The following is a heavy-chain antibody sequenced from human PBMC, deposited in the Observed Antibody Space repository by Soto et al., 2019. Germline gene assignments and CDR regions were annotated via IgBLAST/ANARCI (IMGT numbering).Heavy chain of an antibody. CDR2: VWYDGRHS. V-gene: IGHV3-33*01. D-gene: IGHD1-26*01. CDR1: GFTFSYG. J-gene: IGHJ4*02. CDR3: AREEAPCGTATPPDH. Sequence: QVQLVESGGGVVQPGRSLRLSCAASGFTFSYGIHWVRQAPGKGLEWVAVVWYDGRHSYYADTVKGRFTVSRDASKNTVYLQMNSLSAEDTAVYYCAREEAPCGTATPPDHWGQGTLVTVSS.